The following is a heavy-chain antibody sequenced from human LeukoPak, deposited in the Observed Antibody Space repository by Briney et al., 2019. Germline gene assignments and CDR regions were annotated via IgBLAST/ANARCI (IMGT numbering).Heavy chain of an antibody. V-gene: IGHV3-23*01. J-gene: IGHJ4*02. CDR3: ARAPVTSCRGAFCYPFDY. CDR1: GFPLSSYA. D-gene: IGHD2-15*01. Sequence: GGSLRLSCAASGFPLSSYAMSWVRQGPGKGLEWVAATSSSDPGTYHADSVRGRFTISRDNSKNTLYLQMNRLRVEDAAVYYCARAPVTSCRGAFCYPFDYWGQGTLVTVSS. CDR2: TSSSDPGT.